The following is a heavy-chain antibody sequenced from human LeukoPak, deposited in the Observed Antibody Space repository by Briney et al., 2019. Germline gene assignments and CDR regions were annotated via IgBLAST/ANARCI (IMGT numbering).Heavy chain of an antibody. V-gene: IGHV4-59*08. CDR3: ARRIAGMDYGDYLDY. CDR2: IYYSGST. D-gene: IGHD4-17*01. J-gene: IGHJ4*02. Sequence: PSETLSLTCTVSGGSISSYYWSWIRQPPGKGLEWIGYIYYSGSTNYNPSLKSRVTISVDTSKNQFPLKLSSVTAADTAVYYCARRIAGMDYGDYLDYWGQGTLVTVSS. CDR1: GGSISSYY.